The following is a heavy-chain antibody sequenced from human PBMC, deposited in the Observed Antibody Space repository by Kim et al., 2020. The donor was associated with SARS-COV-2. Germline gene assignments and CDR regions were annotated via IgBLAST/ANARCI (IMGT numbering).Heavy chain of an antibody. Sequence: SETLSLTCTVSGGSISSYYWSWIRQPPGKGLEWIGYIYYSGSTNYNPSLKSRVTISVDTSKNQFSLKLSSVTAADTAVYYCARSGRTVRGVINHYYYGMDVWGQGTTVTVSS. CDR1: GGSISSYY. J-gene: IGHJ6*02. D-gene: IGHD3-10*01. V-gene: IGHV4-59*01. CDR2: IYYSGST. CDR3: ARSGRTVRGVINHYYYGMDV.